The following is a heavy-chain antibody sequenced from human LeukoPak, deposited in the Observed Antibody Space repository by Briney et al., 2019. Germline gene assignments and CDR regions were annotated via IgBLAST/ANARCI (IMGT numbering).Heavy chain of an antibody. CDR2: INSDESIT. D-gene: IGHD4-11*01. V-gene: IGHV3-74*01. CDR1: GFTLSSSW. J-gene: IGHJ4*02. Sequence: QPGGSQRLSCAASGFTLSSSWMYWVRQAPGKGLVWVSRINSDESITTYADSVKGRFTISRDNAKNTLYLQMNSLRAEDTAVYYCARGLVPGFLDYWGQGTPVTVSS. CDR3: ARGLVPGFLDY.